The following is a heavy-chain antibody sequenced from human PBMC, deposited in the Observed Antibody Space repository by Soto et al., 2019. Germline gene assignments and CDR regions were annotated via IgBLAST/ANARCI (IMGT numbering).Heavy chain of an antibody. CDR2: ISYDGSNK. CDR1: GFTFSSYA. Sequence: LRLSCAASGFTFSSYAMHWVRQAPGKGLEWVAVISYDGSNKYYADSVKGRFTISRDNSKNTLYLQMNSLRAEDTAVYYCARGPRTFAYWGQGTLVTVSS. CDR3: ARGPRTFAY. J-gene: IGHJ4*02. V-gene: IGHV3-30-3*01.